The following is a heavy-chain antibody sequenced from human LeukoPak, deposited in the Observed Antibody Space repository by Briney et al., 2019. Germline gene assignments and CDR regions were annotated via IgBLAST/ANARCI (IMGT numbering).Heavy chain of an antibody. CDR1: GGTFSSYA. CDR2: IIPILGIA. Sequence: GASVKVSCKASGGTFSSYAISWVRQAPGQGLEWMGRIIPILGIANYAQKFQGRVTITADKSTSTAYMELSSLRSEDTAVYYCARAKGYCSGGSCLDYWGQGTLVTVSS. V-gene: IGHV1-69*04. CDR3: ARAKGYCSGGSCLDY. D-gene: IGHD2-15*01. J-gene: IGHJ4*02.